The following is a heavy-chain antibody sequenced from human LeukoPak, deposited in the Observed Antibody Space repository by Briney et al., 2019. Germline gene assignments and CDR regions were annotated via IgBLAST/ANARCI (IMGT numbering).Heavy chain of an antibody. CDR1: GFTFDDYA. Sequence: GGSLRLSCATSGFTFDDYAMHWVRQAPGKGLEWVSLISGDDGSTYYADSVKGRFTISRDNSKNSLYLQMNSLATEDTALYYCARAMRSGYDYWGQGTLVIVSS. J-gene: IGHJ4*02. CDR3: ARAMRSGYDY. CDR2: ISGDDGST. V-gene: IGHV3-43*02. D-gene: IGHD5-12*01.